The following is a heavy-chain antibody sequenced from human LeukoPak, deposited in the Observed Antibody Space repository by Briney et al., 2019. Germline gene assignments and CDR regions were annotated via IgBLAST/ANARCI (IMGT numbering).Heavy chain of an antibody. CDR1: GYSFTSYG. J-gene: IGHJ4*02. V-gene: IGHV1-18*01. CDR3: ARDRRNILTGQPTDY. D-gene: IGHD3-9*01. Sequence: ASVKVSCKASGYSFTSYGISWVRQAPGQGLEWLGWIGAYNGNTNYAQKLQGRVTTTTDTSTSTTYMELRSLRSDDTAVYYCARDRRNILTGQPTDYWGQGTLVTVSS. CDR2: IGAYNGNT.